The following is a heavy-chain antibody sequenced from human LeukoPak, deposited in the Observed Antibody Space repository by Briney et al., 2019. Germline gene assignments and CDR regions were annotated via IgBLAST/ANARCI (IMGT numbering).Heavy chain of an antibody. Sequence: TGGSLRLSCAASGFTFSSYSMNWVRQAPGKGLEWVSSISSSSSYIYYADSVKGRFTISRDNAKNSLYLQMNSLRAEDTAVYYCARVGYSYGYDDYWGQGTLVTVSS. V-gene: IGHV3-21*01. J-gene: IGHJ4*02. D-gene: IGHD5-18*01. CDR1: GFTFSSYS. CDR2: ISSSSSYI. CDR3: ARVGYSYGYDDY.